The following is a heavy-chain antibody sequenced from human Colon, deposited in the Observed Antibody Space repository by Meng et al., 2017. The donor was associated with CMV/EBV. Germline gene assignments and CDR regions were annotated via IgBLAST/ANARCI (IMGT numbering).Heavy chain of an antibody. CDR1: GYDFTGYY. V-gene: IGHV1-2*02. CDR3: VRDAPYDFWSGSPTDS. CDR2: VNPVSGDT. D-gene: IGHD3-3*01. Sequence: ASVKVSCKTSGYDFTGYYMHWVRQAPGQGLEWMGWVNPVSGDTNYAQRFQDRVTMTRDRSTSTGYMELRRLTSDDTAIYYCVRDAPYDFWSGSPTDSWGQGTLVTVSS. J-gene: IGHJ4*02.